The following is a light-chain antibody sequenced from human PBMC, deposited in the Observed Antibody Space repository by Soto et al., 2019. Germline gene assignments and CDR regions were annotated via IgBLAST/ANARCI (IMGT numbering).Light chain of an antibody. Sequence: QSALTQPASVSGSPGQSITISCTGTSDDVGGFDYVSWYQHYPGKVPKLMIYEVRYRPSGVSNRFSGSKSGNTASLTISGLQAEDEADYYCASYTTTSTLVFGGGTKLTVL. CDR3: ASYTTTSTLV. CDR2: EVR. V-gene: IGLV2-14*01. CDR1: SDDVGGFDY. J-gene: IGLJ2*01.